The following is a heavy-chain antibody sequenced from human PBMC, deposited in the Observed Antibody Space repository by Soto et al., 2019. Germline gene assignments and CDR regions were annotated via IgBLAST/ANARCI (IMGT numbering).Heavy chain of an antibody. D-gene: IGHD5-12*01. CDR3: TSDIARVYYGMDV. J-gene: IGHJ6*02. CDR2: IRSKANSYAT. CDR1: GFTFSGSA. V-gene: IGHV3-73*02. Sequence: EVQLVESGGGLVQPGGSLKLSCAASGFTFSGSAMHWVRQASGKGLEWVGRIRSKANSYATAYAASVKGRFTISRDTXKNTAYLQMHSLKTEHTAVYYCTSDIARVYYGMDVWGQGTTVNVSS.